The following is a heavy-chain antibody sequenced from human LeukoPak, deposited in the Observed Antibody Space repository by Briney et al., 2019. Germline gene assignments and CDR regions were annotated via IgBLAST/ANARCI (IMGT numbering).Heavy chain of an antibody. CDR2: IYYSGST. Sequence: TSETLSLTCTVSGGSISSYYWSWIRQPPGKGLEWIGYIYYSGSTNYNPSLKSRVTISVDTSKNQFSLKLSPVTAADTAVYYCARVGRYGYNLEYFDYWGQGTLVTVSS. V-gene: IGHV4-59*01. J-gene: IGHJ4*02. D-gene: IGHD5-24*01. CDR3: ARVGRYGYNLEYFDY. CDR1: GGSISSYY.